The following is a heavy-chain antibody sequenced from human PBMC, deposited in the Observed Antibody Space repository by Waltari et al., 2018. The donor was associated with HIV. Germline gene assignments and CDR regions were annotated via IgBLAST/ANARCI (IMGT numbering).Heavy chain of an antibody. CDR3: ARMGLMMYAIGAFDI. Sequence: EVQLVAPGGGLVQPGGSLRLSCAASGCTFSPSGKLWVRQAPGKGLEWVANIKQDGSEKHYVDSVKGRFTISRDNAKKSLYLQMNSLRAEDTAVYYCARMGLMMYAIGAFDIWGQGTMVTVSS. V-gene: IGHV3-7*01. CDR2: IKQDGSEK. D-gene: IGHD2-8*01. CDR1: GCTFSPSG. J-gene: IGHJ3*02.